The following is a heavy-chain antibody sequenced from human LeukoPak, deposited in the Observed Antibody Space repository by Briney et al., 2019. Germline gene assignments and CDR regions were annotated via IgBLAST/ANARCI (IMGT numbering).Heavy chain of an antibody. J-gene: IGHJ4*02. V-gene: IGHV3-23*01. Sequence: GGSLRLSCAASGFTFSSYAMIWVRQAPGKGLDWMSSISDNGDDTYYADSVKGRFTISRDKSTNTLYLQMNSLRADDTAVYYCAKGYYGNYVAVDYWGQGTLVTVSS. D-gene: IGHD4-11*01. CDR1: GFTFSSYA. CDR2: ISDNGDDT. CDR3: AKGYYGNYVAVDY.